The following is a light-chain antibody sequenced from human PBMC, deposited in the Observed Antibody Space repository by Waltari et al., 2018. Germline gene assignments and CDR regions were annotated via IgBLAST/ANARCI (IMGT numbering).Light chain of an antibody. V-gene: IGKV1-NL1*01. CDR1: QGISNH. Sequence: DIQMTQSPSSLSASVGDRVTLTCRASQGISNHLAWYQQKPGKAPTFLLYGANTLETGVPSRFSGSGSGADYTLTINNLQPEDFATYYCQQYYSTPPTFGGGTKVEI. J-gene: IGKJ4*01. CDR3: QQYYSTPPT. CDR2: GAN.